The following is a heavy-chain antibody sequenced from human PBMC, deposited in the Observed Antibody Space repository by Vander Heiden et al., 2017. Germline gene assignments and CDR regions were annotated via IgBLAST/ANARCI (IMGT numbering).Heavy chain of an antibody. CDR1: GASISAYY. CDR3: ARAGVTTIRATNMDV. J-gene: IGHJ6*02. CDR2: IYSRGNT. Sequence: QVQLQESGPGLVKPSETLSLTCTVSGASISAYYWSWIRQSPGKGLEWIGDIYSRGNTNYNSSIKSRLTLSIDTSKNQFSLKLRSVTAADTAVYYCARAGVTTIRATNMDVWDQGTTVTVSS. V-gene: IGHV4-4*08. D-gene: IGHD4-17*01.